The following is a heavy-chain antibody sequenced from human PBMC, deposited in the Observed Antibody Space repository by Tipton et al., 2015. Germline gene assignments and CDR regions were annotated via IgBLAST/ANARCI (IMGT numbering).Heavy chain of an antibody. J-gene: IGHJ4*02. CDR2: ISASGGTT. CDR1: GFTFSNYG. Sequence: SLRLSCAASGFTFSNYGMSWVRQAPRKGLEWVSAISASGGTTNYADSVKGRFTISRDNSKNTLSLQMNSLRVEDTAVYYCARGGGDTSAPFLCDNWGQGTLVTVSS. CDR3: ARGGGDTSAPFLCDN. D-gene: IGHD6-19*01. V-gene: IGHV3-23*01.